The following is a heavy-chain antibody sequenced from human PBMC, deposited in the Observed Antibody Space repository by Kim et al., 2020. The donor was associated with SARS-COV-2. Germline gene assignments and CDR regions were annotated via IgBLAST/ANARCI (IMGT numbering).Heavy chain of an antibody. V-gene: IGHV3-7*03. CDR2: GSEK. J-gene: IGHJ4*02. CDR3: ARGPRFDC. Sequence: GSEKYYVDSVKGRFTISRDNAKNSLYLQMNSLRADDTAVYYCARGPRFDCWGQGTLVTVSS.